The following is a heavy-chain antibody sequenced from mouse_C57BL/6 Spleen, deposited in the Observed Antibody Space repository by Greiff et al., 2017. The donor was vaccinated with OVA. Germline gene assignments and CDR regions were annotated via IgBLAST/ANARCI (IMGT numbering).Heavy chain of an antibody. D-gene: IGHD1-1*01. CDR2: INPNNGGT. CDR3: ARPSYYGSSYFDY. J-gene: IGHJ2*01. Sequence: VQLQQSGPELVKPGASVKIPCKASEYTFTDYNMDWVKQSHGKSLEWIGDINPNNGGTIYNQKFKGKATLTVDKSSSTAYMELRSLTSEDTAVYYCARPSYYGSSYFDYWGQGTTLTVSS. V-gene: IGHV1-18*01. CDR1: EYTFTDYN.